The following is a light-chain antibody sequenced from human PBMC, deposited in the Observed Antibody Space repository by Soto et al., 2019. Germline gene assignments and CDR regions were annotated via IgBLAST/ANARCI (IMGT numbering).Light chain of an antibody. V-gene: IGKV3-20*01. CDR3: QQYFNRPYT. Sequence: EIVLTQSPGTLSLSPGERATLSCRASQSVPSTYLAWYQQKPGQAPRLLIYGASTRATGIPDRFSGSGSGTDFTLTISSLQAEDVAVYYCQQYFNRPYTFGQGTKLEIK. J-gene: IGKJ2*01. CDR1: QSVPSTY. CDR2: GAS.